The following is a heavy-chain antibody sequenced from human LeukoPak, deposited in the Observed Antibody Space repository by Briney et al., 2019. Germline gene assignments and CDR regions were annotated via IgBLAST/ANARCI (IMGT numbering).Heavy chain of an antibody. CDR2: IYYSGST. D-gene: IGHD2-21*01. Sequence: PSETLSLTCTVSGGSISSGDYYWRWLRQPPGTGLEWLGYIYYSGSTYYNPSLKSRVTISVDTSKNQFSLKLSSVTAADTAVYYCARGSHSYCGGDCYYVWFDYWGQGTLVTVSS. J-gene: IGHJ4*02. V-gene: IGHV4-30-4*08. CDR1: GGSISSGDYY. CDR3: ARGSHSYCGGDCYYVWFDY.